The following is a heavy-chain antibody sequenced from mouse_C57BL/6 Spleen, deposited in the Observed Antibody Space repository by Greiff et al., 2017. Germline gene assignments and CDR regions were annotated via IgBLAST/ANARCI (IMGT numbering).Heavy chain of an antibody. J-gene: IGHJ1*03. Sequence: QVQLQQSGAELARPGASVKLSCKASGYTFTSYGISWVKQRTGQGLEWIGEIYPRSGNTYYNEKFKGKATLTADKSSSTAYMELRSLTSEDSAVYFGAREGYGSSYNWYFDVWGTGTTVTVSS. CDR2: IYPRSGNT. CDR3: AREGYGSSYNWYFDV. D-gene: IGHD1-1*01. V-gene: IGHV1-81*01. CDR1: GYTFTSYG.